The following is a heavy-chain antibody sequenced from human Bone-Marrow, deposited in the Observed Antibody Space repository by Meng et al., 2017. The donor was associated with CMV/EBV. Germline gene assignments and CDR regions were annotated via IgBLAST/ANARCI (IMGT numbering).Heavy chain of an antibody. Sequence: GESLKISCAASGFTFSSYSMNWVRQAPGKGLEWVSSISSSSSYIYYADSVKGRFTISRDNAKNSLYLQMNSLRAEDTAVYYCARDGEDIVVVPALMEKTGWFDPWGQGTLVTVSS. CDR3: ARDGEDIVVVPALMEKTGWFDP. CDR2: ISSSSSYI. CDR1: GFTFSSYS. D-gene: IGHD2-2*01. J-gene: IGHJ5*02. V-gene: IGHV3-21*01.